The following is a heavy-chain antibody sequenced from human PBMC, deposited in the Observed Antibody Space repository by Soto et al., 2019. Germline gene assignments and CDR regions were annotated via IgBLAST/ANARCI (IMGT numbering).Heavy chain of an antibody. CDR1: GYTFTSYG. D-gene: IGHD1-1*01. CDR2: ISAYNGNT. J-gene: IGHJ6*02. Sequence: GASVKVSCKASGYTFTSYGISWVRQAPGQGLEWMGWISAYNGNTNYAQKLQGRVTMTTDTSTSTAYMELRSLRSDDTAVYYCARYVDEEYTPGYYYYYYGMDVWGQGTKVTVSS. CDR3: ARYVDEEYTPGYYYYYYGMDV. V-gene: IGHV1-18*01.